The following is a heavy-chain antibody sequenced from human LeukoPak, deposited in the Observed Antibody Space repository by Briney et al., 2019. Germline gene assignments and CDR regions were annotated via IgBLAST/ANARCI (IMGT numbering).Heavy chain of an antibody. D-gene: IGHD4-23*01. J-gene: IGHJ5*02. CDR3: ARSVRDYGGNVWFDP. CDR1: GGSISSSIYY. V-gene: IGHV4-39*07. Sequence: SETLSLTCIVSGGSISSSIYYWAGAARPPGRGRGGLGPVFYNGATQYSPSLRSRVTISIDTSTNQFSLKLTSVTAADTALYYCARSVRDYGGNVWFDPWGQGTLVTVSS. CDR2: VFYNGAT.